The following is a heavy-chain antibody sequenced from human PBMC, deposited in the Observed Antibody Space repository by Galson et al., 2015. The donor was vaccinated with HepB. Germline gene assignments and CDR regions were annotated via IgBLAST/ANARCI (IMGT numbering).Heavy chain of an antibody. CDR3: ASGYSSGWYDLGTYY. Sequence: SLRLSCAASGFTFSSYAMHWVRQAPGKGLEWVAVISYDGSNKYYADSVKGRFTISRDNSKNTLYLQMNSLRAEDTAVYYCASGYSSGWYDLGTYYWGQGTLVTVSS. J-gene: IGHJ4*02. V-gene: IGHV3-30-3*01. CDR2: ISYDGSNK. CDR1: GFTFSSYA. D-gene: IGHD6-19*01.